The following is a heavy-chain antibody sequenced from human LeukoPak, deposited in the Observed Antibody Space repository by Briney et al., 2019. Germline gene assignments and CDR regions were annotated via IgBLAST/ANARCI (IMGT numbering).Heavy chain of an antibody. V-gene: IGHV4-30-4*08. CDR1: GGSISSDNYY. D-gene: IGHD3-22*01. Sequence: SETLSLTCTVSGGSISSDNYYWSWIRQPSGKGLEWIGYIYYNGSTSYNPSLKSRVFISVDTSKNQFSLKLSSVTAADTAVYSCARMAIVVVTSFYYYYYMDVWGRGTTVTVSS. CDR3: ARMAIVVVTSFYYYYYMDV. CDR2: IYYNGST. J-gene: IGHJ6*03.